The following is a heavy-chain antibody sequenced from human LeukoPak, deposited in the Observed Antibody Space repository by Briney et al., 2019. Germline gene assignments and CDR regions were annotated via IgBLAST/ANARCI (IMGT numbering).Heavy chain of an antibody. J-gene: IGHJ4*02. D-gene: IGHD3-22*01. Sequence: SETLSLTCAVSGESFIGYFWTWIRQPPGKGLEWIGEINHSGRTSYNPSLKSRLSISVDMSKNQFSLRLTSVTAADTAVYYCARTSGFFDRIGSYQQNPYYFECWGQGSLVTVSS. CDR2: INHSGRT. CDR3: ARTSGFFDRIGSYQQNPYYFEC. CDR1: GESFIGYF. V-gene: IGHV4-34*01.